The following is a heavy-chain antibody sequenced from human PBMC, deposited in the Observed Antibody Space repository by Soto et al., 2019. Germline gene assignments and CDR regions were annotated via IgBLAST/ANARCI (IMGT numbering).Heavy chain of an antibody. CDR1: GYTFTSYD. V-gene: IGHV1-8*01. CDR3: ARWPDGYYYYGMDV. J-gene: IGHJ6*02. CDR2: MNPNSGNT. Sequence: QVQLVQSGAEVKKPGASVKVSCKASGYTFTSYDINWVRQATGQGLEWMGCMNPNSGNTCYAKKFQGRATITRNTSISTAYRELSSRRSEDTAVYYCARWPDGYYYYGMDVWGQGTTVTVSS.